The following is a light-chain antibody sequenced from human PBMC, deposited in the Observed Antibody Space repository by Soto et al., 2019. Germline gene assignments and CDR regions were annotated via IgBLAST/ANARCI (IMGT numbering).Light chain of an antibody. J-gene: IGLJ2*01. CDR2: DVT. CDR1: STNIGAYDY. Sequence: QSALTQPRSVSGSPGQSVTVSCTGSSTNIGAYDYVSWYQLHPGKVPRLILFDVTQRPSGVSERFSGSKSGNTASLTISRHQAEDEAEYFCSSFAGSYGLFGGGTKVTVL. V-gene: IGLV2-11*01. CDR3: SSFAGSYGL.